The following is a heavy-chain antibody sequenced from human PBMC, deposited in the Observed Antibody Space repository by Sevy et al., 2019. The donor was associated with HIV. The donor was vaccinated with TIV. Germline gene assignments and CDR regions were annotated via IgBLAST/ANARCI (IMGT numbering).Heavy chain of an antibody. CDR2: IYYSGST. CDR3: GGGKWGGGYYYYGMDV. V-gene: IGHV4-61*01. Sequence: SETLSLTCTVSGGSVSSGSYYWSWIRQPPGKGLEWIGYIYYSGSTNYNPSLKSRVTISVDTSKNQFSLKLSSVTAADTAGYYCGGGKWGGGYYYYGMDVWGQGTTVTVSS. D-gene: IGHD1-26*01. CDR1: GGSVSSGSYY. J-gene: IGHJ6*02.